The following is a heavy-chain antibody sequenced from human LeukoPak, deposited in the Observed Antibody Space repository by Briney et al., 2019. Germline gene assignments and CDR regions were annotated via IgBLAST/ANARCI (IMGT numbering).Heavy chain of an antibody. J-gene: IGHJ4*02. CDR3: ASCPLEYSSSSGHSFYY. V-gene: IGHV1-69*05. CDR1: GGTFSSYA. CDR2: IIPIFGTA. D-gene: IGHD6-6*01. Sequence: SVKVSCKASGGTFSSYAISWVRQAPGQGLEWMGGIIPIFGTANYAQKFPGRVTITTDESTSTAYMELSSLRSEDTAVYSCASCPLEYSSSSGHSFYYWGQGALVTVSS.